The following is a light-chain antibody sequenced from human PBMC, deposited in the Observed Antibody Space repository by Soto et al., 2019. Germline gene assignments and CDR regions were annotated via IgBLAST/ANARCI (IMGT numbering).Light chain of an antibody. CDR3: NSYTGSSTYV. Sequence: QSVLNQPPSVSGSPGQSVAISFTGTSSDVGSYNRVSWYQQPPGAAPKLMIYEVSNRPSGVPDRFSGSKSGNTASLTISGLQAEDEADYYCNSYTGSSTYVFGTGTKVTVL. CDR2: EVS. V-gene: IGLV2-18*02. J-gene: IGLJ1*01. CDR1: SSDVGSYNR.